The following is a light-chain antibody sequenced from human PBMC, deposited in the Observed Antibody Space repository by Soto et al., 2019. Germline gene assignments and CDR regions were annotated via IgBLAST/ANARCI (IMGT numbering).Light chain of an antibody. CDR1: SSDVGGYNY. CDR3: SSYSGTNYHYV. V-gene: IGLV2-8*01. Sequence: QSALTQPPSASGSFGQSVTISCTGTSSDVGGYNYVSWYQQYPGKAPKLMIYEVSERPSGVPDRFSGSKSGNTASLTVSGLQADDGADYYCSSYSGTNYHYVFGTGTKVTVL. CDR2: EVS. J-gene: IGLJ1*01.